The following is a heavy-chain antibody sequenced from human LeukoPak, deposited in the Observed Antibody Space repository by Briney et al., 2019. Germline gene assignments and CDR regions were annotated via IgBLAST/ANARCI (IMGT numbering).Heavy chain of an antibody. CDR2: ISSSSGYI. J-gene: IGHJ4*02. CDR3: ARDHGGGSIAY. D-gene: IGHD2-15*01. CDR1: GFTFSSYS. Sequence: GGSLRLSCAASGFTFSSYSMNWVRQAPGKGLEWVSSISSSSGYIYYADSVKGRFTISRDNAKNSLYLQMNSLRAEDTAVYYCARDHGGGSIAYWGQGTLVTVSS. V-gene: IGHV3-21*01.